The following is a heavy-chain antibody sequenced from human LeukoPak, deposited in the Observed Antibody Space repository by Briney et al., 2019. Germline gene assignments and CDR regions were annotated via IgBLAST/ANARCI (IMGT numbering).Heavy chain of an antibody. CDR2: IKSKTDGGTT. CDR1: GFTFSNAR. CDR3: TTGFHGSGSYYNHYYFDY. J-gene: IGHJ4*02. Sequence: GGSLRLSCAASGFTFSNARRSWVRQAPGKGQEWVGRIKSKTDGGTTDYAASVKGRFTISRDDSKNTLYLQMNSLKTEDTAVYYCTTGFHGSGSYYNHYYFDYWGQGTLVTVSS. V-gene: IGHV3-15*01. D-gene: IGHD3-10*01.